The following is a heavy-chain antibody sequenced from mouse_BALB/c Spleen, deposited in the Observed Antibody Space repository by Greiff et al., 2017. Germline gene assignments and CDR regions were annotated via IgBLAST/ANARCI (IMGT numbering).Heavy chain of an antibody. CDR3: ARDLLSHAMDY. CDR2: INPYNGDT. V-gene: IGHV1-20*02. CDR1: GYSFTGYF. Sequence: VQLQQSGPELVKPGASVKISCKASGYSFTGYFMNWVMQSHGKSLEWIGRINPYNGDTFYNQKFKGKATLTVDKSSSTAHMELRSLASEDSAVYYCARDLLSHAMDYWGQGTSVTVSS. J-gene: IGHJ4*01.